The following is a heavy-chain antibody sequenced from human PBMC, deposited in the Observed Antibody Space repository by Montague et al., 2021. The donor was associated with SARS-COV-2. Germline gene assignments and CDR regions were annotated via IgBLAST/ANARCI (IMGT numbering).Heavy chain of an antibody. CDR2: TYYMSKWYS. CDR3: LRYSGWFYFDF. V-gene: IGHV6-1*01. CDR1: GDSVSGIRVG. Sequence: CAISGDSVSGIRVGWNWIRQSPSRRFEWLGWTYYMSKWYSDYAPSVRGRLTVNPDASKNEFSLELNYVTPEDTAVYYCLRYSGWFYFDFWGQGTLVTVSS. D-gene: IGHD6-19*01. J-gene: IGHJ4*02.